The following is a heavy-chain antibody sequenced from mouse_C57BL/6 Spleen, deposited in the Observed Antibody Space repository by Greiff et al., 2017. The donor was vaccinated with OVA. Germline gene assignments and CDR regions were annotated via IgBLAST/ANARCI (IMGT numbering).Heavy chain of an antibody. V-gene: IGHV1-50*01. CDR1: GYTFTSYW. J-gene: IGHJ1*03. Sequence: VQLQQPGAELVKPGASVKLSCKASGYTFTSYWMQWVKQRPGQGLEWIGEIDPSDSYTNYNQKFKGKATLTVDTSSSTAYMQLSSLTSEDSAVYYCARAGTIRYFDVWGTGTTVTVSS. D-gene: IGHD4-1*01. CDR3: ARAGTIRYFDV. CDR2: IDPSDSYT.